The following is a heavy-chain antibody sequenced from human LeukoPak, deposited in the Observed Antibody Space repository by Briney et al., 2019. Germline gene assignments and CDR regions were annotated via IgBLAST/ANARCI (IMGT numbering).Heavy chain of an antibody. V-gene: IGHV3-23*01. Sequence: GGSLRLSCAASGFTFSAYAMTWVRQAPGKGLEWVSIIRGNGGGTYYVDSVKGRFNIFRDNSENTLYLQMNSLRVDDTAVYYCARVGQYYDFWSGFDFWGQGALVIVSS. CDR1: GFTFSAYA. CDR2: IRGNGGGT. D-gene: IGHD3-3*01. CDR3: ARVGQYYDFWSGFDF. J-gene: IGHJ4*02.